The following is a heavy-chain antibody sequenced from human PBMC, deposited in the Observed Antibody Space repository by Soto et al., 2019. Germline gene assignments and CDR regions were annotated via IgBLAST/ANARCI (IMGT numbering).Heavy chain of an antibody. CDR1: GYTFTSYG. V-gene: IGHV1-18*01. Sequence: ASVKVSCKASGYTFTSYGISWVRHAPGQRLEWMGWISAYNGNTNYAQKLQGRVTMTTDTSTSTAYMELRSLRSDDTAVYYCARGIAARGRNLFDPWGQGTLVTVSS. D-gene: IGHD6-6*01. J-gene: IGHJ5*02. CDR2: ISAYNGNT. CDR3: ARGIAARGRNLFDP.